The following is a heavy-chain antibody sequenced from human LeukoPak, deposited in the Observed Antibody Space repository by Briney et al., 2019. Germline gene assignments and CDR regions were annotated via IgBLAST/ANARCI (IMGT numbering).Heavy chain of an antibody. V-gene: IGHV3-23*01. CDR3: AKDRPWGGNTPTYFDY. D-gene: IGHD4-23*01. CDR1: GFTFSSYA. J-gene: IGHJ4*02. Sequence: GGSLRLSCAASGFTFSSYAMSWVRQAPGKGLEWVSAISGSGGSTYYADSVKGRFTISRDNSKNTLYLQMNSLRAEDTAVYYCAKDRPWGGNTPTYFDYWGRGTLVTVSS. CDR2: ISGSGGST.